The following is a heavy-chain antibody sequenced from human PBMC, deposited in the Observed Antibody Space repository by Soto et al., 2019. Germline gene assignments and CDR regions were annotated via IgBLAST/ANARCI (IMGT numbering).Heavy chain of an antibody. CDR2: INHSGST. J-gene: IGHJ6*02. D-gene: IGHD3-10*01. CDR3: ARGRTVLWFGELSRLYYYGMDV. V-gene: IGHV4-34*01. CDR1: GGSFKGYY. Sequence: SESLSLTCAVCGGSFKGYYWSWIRQPPGKGLEWIGEINHSGSTNYNPSLKSRVTISVDTSKNQFSLKLSSVTAADTAVYYCARGRTVLWFGELSRLYYYGMDVWGQGTTVTVSS.